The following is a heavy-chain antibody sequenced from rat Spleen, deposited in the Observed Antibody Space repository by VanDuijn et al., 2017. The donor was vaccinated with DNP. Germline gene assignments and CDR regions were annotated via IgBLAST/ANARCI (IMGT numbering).Heavy chain of an antibody. D-gene: IGHD4-3*01. V-gene: IGHV5-17*01. J-gene: IGHJ2*01. CDR3: TTAAYNSRYDGFDY. Sequence: EVQLVESGGDLVQPGRSLILSCAASGFTFSDYAMAWVRQAPRKGLEWVTTIGYDGSTTYYRDSVKGRFTISRDTAKTTLYLQMDSLRSEDTAMYYCTTAAYNSRYDGFDYWGQGVMVTVSS. CDR2: IGYDGSTT. CDR1: GFTFSDYA.